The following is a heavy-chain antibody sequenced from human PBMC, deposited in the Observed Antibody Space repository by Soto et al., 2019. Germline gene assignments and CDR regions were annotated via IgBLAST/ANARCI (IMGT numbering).Heavy chain of an antibody. CDR2: IYHSGST. D-gene: IGHD5-12*01. Sequence: SETLSLTCAVSGGSISSGGYSWSWIRQPPGKGLEWLGYIYHSGSTFYSPSLKSRVTISVDRSKNHFSLKLNSVTAADTAMYYCVRSVYSGYDLTFDYCGQGALLTGS. V-gene: IGHV4-30-2*01. J-gene: IGHJ4*02. CDR1: GGSISSGGYS. CDR3: VRSVYSGYDLTFDY.